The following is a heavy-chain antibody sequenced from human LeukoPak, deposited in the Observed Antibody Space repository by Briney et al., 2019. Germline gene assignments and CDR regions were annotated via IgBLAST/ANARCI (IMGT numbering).Heavy chain of an antibody. V-gene: IGHV3-53*01. J-gene: IGHJ2*01. Sequence: PGGSLRLSCAASGFTVSSNYMSWVRQAPGKGLEWVSVIYSGGSTYYADSVKGRFTISRDNSKNTLYLQMNSLRAEDTAVYYCARDQDTAMGEGYFDLWGRGTLVTVSS. CDR2: IYSGGST. D-gene: IGHD5-18*01. CDR1: GFTVSSNY. CDR3: ARDQDTAMGEGYFDL.